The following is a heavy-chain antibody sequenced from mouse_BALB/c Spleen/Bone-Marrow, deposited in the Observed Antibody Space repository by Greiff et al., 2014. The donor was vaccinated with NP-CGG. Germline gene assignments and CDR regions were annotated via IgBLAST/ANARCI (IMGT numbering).Heavy chain of an antibody. CDR3: ARSATMIFAY. J-gene: IGHJ3*01. CDR2: INPSTGYT. CDR1: GYTFTSYW. D-gene: IGHD2-4*01. Sequence: QVQLQQSGAELAKPGASVKMSCKASGYTFTSYWMHWVKQGPGQGLEWIGYINPSTGYTEYNQKFKDKATLTADKSSSTAYMQLSSLTSEDSAFYSWARSATMIFAYWGQGTLVTVSA. V-gene: IGHV1-7*01.